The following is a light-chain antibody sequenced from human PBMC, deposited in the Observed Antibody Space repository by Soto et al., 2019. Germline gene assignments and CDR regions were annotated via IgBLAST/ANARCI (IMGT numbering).Light chain of an antibody. CDR3: GSYTRTTTLV. CDR1: ISDIGGYNF. V-gene: IGLV2-14*01. J-gene: IGLJ2*01. Sequence: QSALTQPASVSGSPGQSITISCTGTISDIGGYNFISWYQHHPGKAPKLVIYDVNNRPSGISYRFSGSKSGNTASLTISGLQAEDEADYYCGSYTRTTTLVFGGGTQLTVL. CDR2: DVN.